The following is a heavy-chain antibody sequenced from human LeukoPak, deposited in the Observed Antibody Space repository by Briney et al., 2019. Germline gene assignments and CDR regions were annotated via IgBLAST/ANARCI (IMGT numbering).Heavy chain of an antibody. V-gene: IGHV3-48*01. CDR3: AKEGGSGSHQIS. CDR1: GFTFSTYS. Sequence: PGGSLRLSCAASGFTFSTYSMNWVRQAPGKGLEWVSYISGNSASIYYADSVKGRFTISRDNAKNSLYLQMNSLRAEDTAVYYCAKEGGSGSHQISWGQGTLVTVSS. CDR2: ISGNSASI. J-gene: IGHJ5*02. D-gene: IGHD3-10*01.